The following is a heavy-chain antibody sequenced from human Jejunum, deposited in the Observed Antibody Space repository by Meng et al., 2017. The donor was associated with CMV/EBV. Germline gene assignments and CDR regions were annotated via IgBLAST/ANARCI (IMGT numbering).Heavy chain of an antibody. Sequence: SRGAEDPGKGLEREANIRQDGGEKYYVDSVKGQFTISRDNARNSLFLKMNSLRAEDTAVYYCARLGNDFWSGPDAFDIWGQGTMVTVSS. CDR3: ARLGNDFWSGPDAFDI. D-gene: IGHD3-3*01. V-gene: IGHV3-7*01. J-gene: IGHJ3*02. CDR2: IRQDGGEK.